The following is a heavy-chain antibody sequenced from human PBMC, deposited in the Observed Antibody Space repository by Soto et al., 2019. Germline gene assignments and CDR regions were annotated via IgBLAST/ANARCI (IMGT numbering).Heavy chain of an antibody. CDR3: ASYSDSSGRRRYDY. Sequence: EVQLEESGGGLIKPGESLTLSCAASDFILSDAWMKWVRQAPGKALEWVGRIKSKAHGGTTDYAAPLKGRFTILRDDSKNTLYLQMNGLQTEDTAMYYCASYSDSSGRRRYDYWGQGALVTVSS. J-gene: IGHJ4*02. CDR2: IKSKAHGGTT. V-gene: IGHV3-15*07. CDR1: DFILSDAW. D-gene: IGHD3-22*01.